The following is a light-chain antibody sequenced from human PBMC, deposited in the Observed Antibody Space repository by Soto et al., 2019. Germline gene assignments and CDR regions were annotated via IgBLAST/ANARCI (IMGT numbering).Light chain of an antibody. V-gene: IGKV3-20*01. CDR1: QSVSSSH. Sequence: EIVLTQSPGTLSLSPGERATLSCRASQSVSSSHLAWYQQKAGQAPRVLIYGASSRATGIPDRFSGSGTGTHFTFTIFSLDPEDFSVYYCQQYCSLPWTFGQGTKVEIK. CDR3: QQYCSLPWT. CDR2: GAS. J-gene: IGKJ1*01.